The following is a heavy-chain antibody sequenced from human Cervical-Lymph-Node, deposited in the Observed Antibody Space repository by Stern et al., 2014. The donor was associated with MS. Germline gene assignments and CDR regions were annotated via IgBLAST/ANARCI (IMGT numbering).Heavy chain of an antibody. J-gene: IGHJ4*02. Sequence: VQLGESGGGVVQPGRTLRLSCAASGFSFTGHTMHWVRQPPGTGLARVTSIAYDGSKKQNAGSVKGRFTISRDTSKNTLYLQMNSLRVEDTALYYCAREDYRNYSPHIDYWGQGTLVTVSS. CDR3: AREDYRNYSPHIDY. CDR1: GFSFTGHT. D-gene: IGHD4-11*01. CDR2: IAYDGSKK. V-gene: IGHV3-30-3*01.